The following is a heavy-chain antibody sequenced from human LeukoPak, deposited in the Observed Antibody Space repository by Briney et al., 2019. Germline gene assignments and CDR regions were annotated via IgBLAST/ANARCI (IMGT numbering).Heavy chain of an antibody. D-gene: IGHD2-2*01. V-gene: IGHV1-18*01. CDR1: GYTFTDYG. Sequence: ASVKVSCKASGYTFTDYGINWVRQAPGQGLEWMGWISAYNGNTNYAQKLQGRVTMTTDTSTSTAYMELRSLRSDDTAVYYCAREEQEYCSSTSCADAFDIWGQGTMVTVSS. CDR2: ISAYNGNT. CDR3: AREEQEYCSSTSCADAFDI. J-gene: IGHJ3*02.